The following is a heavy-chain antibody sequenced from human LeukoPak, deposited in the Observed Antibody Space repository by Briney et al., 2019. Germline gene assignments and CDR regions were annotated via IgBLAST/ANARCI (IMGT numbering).Heavy chain of an antibody. CDR3: AKVLGISWYKILDS. CDR2: VTDSGDT. J-gene: IGHJ4*02. D-gene: IGHD6-13*01. V-gene: IGHV3-23*01. Sequence: GGSLRLSCEASGFTIYSYAMNWVRQAPGKGLEWVSTVTDSGDTYYADSVKGRFTIFRDSSKNTLYLQLNRPRADDTAIYYCAKVLGISWYKILDSWGQGTLVTVSS. CDR1: GFTIYSYA.